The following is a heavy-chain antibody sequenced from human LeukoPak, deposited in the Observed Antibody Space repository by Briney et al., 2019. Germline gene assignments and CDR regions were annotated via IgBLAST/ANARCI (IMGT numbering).Heavy chain of an antibody. J-gene: IGHJ6*03. CDR2: INHSGST. D-gene: IGHD2-2*01. CDR1: GGSFSGYY. CDR3: ARVVVPAIYYMDV. Sequence: PSETLSLTCAVYGGSFSGYYWSWIRQPPGKGLEWIGEINHSGSTNYNPSLKSRVTISVDTSKNQLSLKLSSVTAADTAVYYCARVVVPAIYYMDVWGQGTTVTVSS. V-gene: IGHV4-34*01.